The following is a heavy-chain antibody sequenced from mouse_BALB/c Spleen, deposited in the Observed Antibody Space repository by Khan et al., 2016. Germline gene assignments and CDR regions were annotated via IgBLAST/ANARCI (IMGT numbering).Heavy chain of an antibody. V-gene: IGHV14-3*02. J-gene: IGHJ3*01. D-gene: IGHD2-4*01. Sequence: VQLQQSGAELVKPGASVKLSCTASGFNIKDTYMHWMIQRPEQGLEWIGRIDPANDNTKYDPKFQGKATITADTSSTTAYLQLSSLTSEDTAVDYCARSYYDSWFVYWGQGTLVTVSA. CDR2: IDPANDNT. CDR1: GFNIKDTY. CDR3: ARSYYDSWFVY.